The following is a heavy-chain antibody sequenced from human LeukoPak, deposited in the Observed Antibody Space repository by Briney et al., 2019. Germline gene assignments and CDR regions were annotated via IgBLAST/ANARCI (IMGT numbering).Heavy chain of an antibody. J-gene: IGHJ4*02. CDR3: ARGLTYYDFWSGYYNDDGYYSDY. V-gene: IGHV1-8*01. CDR2: MNPNSGNT. D-gene: IGHD3-3*01. Sequence: ASVKVSCKASGYTFTSYDINWVRQATGQGLEWMGWMNPNSGNTGYAQKFQGRVTMTRNTSISTAYMELSSLRSEDTAVYYCARGLTYYDFWSGYYNDDGYYSDYWGQGTLVTVSS. CDR1: GYTFTSYD.